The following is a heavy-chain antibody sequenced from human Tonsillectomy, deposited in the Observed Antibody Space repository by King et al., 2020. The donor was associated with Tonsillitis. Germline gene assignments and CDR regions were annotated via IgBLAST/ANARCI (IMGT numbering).Heavy chain of an antibody. J-gene: IGHJ2*01. D-gene: IGHD6-13*01. CDR3: ARDSRRNDWYFDF. CDR1: GYSISSGYC. CDR2: IYQSGST. V-gene: IGHV4-38-2*02. Sequence: VQLQESGPGLVKPSETLSLTCNVSGYSISSGYCWGWIRQPPGKGLEWIGSIYQSGSTYYTPSLKSRVTISVDTSKNQFSLKLRSVTAADTAVYYCARDSRRNDWYFDFWGRGTLAT.